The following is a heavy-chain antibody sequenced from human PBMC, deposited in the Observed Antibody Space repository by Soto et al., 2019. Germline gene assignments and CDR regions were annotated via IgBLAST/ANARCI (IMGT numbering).Heavy chain of an antibody. Sequence: SVKVSCKASGGTFSSYAISWVRQAPGQGLEWMGGIIPIFGTANYAQKFQGRVTITADESTSTAYMELSSLRSEDTAVYYCARASDRGYCSGGSCYSFYYYYYGMDVWGQGTTVTVS. CDR2: IIPIFGTA. J-gene: IGHJ6*02. V-gene: IGHV1-69*13. CDR3: ARASDRGYCSGGSCYSFYYYYYGMDV. D-gene: IGHD2-15*01. CDR1: GGTFSSYA.